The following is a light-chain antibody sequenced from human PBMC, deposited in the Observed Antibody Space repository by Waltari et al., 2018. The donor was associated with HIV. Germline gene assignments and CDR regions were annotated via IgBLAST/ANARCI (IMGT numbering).Light chain of an antibody. CDR2: EVN. J-gene: IGLJ3*02. CDR3: CSFTGGSTWV. CDR1: SGDVGTYNL. V-gene: IGLV2-23*02. Sequence: QSALTQPASVSGSPGQSITISCTGTSGDVGTYNLVSWYQLQPGKAPKVMIYEVNKRPSGVSTRFSGSKSGNTASLTISELQAEDEGHYFCCSFTGGSTWVFGGGTKLTVL.